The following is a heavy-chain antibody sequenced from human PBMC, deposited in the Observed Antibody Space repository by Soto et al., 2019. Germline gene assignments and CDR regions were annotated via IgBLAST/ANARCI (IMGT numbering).Heavy chain of an antibody. V-gene: IGHV1-2*02. CDR3: ASIVGPHGVFDYYGLDV. CDR2: INPNSGAT. J-gene: IGHJ6*02. D-gene: IGHD1-26*01. CDR1: GYTFIGHF. Sequence: ASVKVSCKASGYTFIGHFIYWVRQAPGQGLECMGWINPNSGATDYAQKFQGRVTMTRDTASSTAYMELSRLRSDDTAVYYCASIVGPHGVFDYYGLDVWGQGTTVTVSS.